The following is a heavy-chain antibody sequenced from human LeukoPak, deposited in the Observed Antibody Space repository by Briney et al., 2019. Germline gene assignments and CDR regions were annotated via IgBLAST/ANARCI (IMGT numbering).Heavy chain of an antibody. CDR1: GYTFTSYA. D-gene: IGHD6-13*01. CDR3: ASNMIAAAGTRRDY. J-gene: IGHJ4*02. Sequence: ASVKVSCKASGYTFTSYAMNWVRQAPGQGLEWMGWINTNTGNPTYAQGFTGRFVFSLDTSVSTVYLQISSLKAEDTAVYYCASNMIAAAGTRRDYWGQGTLVTVSS. CDR2: INTNTGNP. V-gene: IGHV7-4-1*02.